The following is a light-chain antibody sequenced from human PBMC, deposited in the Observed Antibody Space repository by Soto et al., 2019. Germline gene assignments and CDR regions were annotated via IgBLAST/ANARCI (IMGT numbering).Light chain of an antibody. Sequence: QSVLTQPASVSGSPGQSIAITCTGTNRDVGAFNYVSWYQQHPDKAPKLMIYEVSNRPSGVSNRFSGSKSVNTATLTISGLRTEDEADYYCSSYTTSSTRVFGTGTKVT. J-gene: IGLJ1*01. CDR1: NRDVGAFNY. CDR3: SSYTTSSTRV. CDR2: EVS. V-gene: IGLV2-14*03.